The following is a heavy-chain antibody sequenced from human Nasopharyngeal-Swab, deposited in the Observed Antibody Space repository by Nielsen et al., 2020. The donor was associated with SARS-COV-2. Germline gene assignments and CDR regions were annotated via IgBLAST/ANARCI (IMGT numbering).Heavy chain of an antibody. D-gene: IGHD2-15*01. J-gene: IGHJ6*02. Sequence: SVKVSCKASGYTFTSYAMNWVRQAPGQGLEWMGWINTNTGNPTYAQGFTGRFVFSLDTSVSTAYLQISSLKAEDTAVYYCARAYQSYCSGGSCYSYYYYYGMDVWGQGTTVTVSS. CDR1: GYTFTSYA. CDR3: ARAYQSYCSGGSCYSYYYYYGMDV. V-gene: IGHV7-4-1*02. CDR2: INTNTGNP.